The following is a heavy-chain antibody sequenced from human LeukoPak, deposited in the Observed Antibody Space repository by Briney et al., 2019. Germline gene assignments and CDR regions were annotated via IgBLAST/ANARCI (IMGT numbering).Heavy chain of an antibody. V-gene: IGHV3-30*02. D-gene: IGHD1-1*01. CDR1: GFTFSSYA. J-gene: IGHJ4*02. Sequence: PGGSLRLSCAASGFTFSSYAMYWVRQAPGKGLEWVAFIHSDGSNIHYADSVEGRFTISRDNSKNTLYLQMNTLTPDGTAVYYCAKDGGAYNPHFWGQGTLVTVSS. CDR3: AKDGGAYNPHF. CDR2: IHSDGSNI.